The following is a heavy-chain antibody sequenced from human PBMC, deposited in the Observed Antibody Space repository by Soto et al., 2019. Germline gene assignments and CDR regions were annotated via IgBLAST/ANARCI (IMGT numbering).Heavy chain of an antibody. J-gene: IGHJ4*02. CDR2: IKQDGSEK. V-gene: IGHV3-7*05. CDR1: GFTFSSYW. D-gene: IGHD2-2*01. CDR3: AREIPVTSSPFDY. Sequence: EVQLVESGGGLVQPGGSLRLSCAASGFTFSSYWMSWVRQAPGKGLEWVANIKQDGSEKYYVDSVKGRFTISRDNAKNSLYLQMNSLRAEDTAVYYCAREIPVTSSPFDYWGQGTLVTVSS.